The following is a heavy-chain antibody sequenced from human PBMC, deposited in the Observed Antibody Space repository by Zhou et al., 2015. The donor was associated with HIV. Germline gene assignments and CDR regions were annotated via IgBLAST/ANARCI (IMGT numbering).Heavy chain of an antibody. Sequence: QVQLVQSGAEVKKPGSSVKVSCKASGGTFSSYAISWVRQAPGQGLEWMGGIIPIFGTANYAQKFQGRVTITADESTSTAYMELSSLRSEDTAVGITVARSSRIVATIASFDCWGQGTLVTVSS. CDR1: GGTFSSYA. D-gene: IGHD5-12*01. CDR2: IIPIFGTA. V-gene: IGHV1-69*01. J-gene: IGHJ5*01. CDR3: ARSSRIVATIASFDC.